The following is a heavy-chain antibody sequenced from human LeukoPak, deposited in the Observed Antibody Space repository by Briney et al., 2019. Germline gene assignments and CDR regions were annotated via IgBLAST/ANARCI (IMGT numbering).Heavy chain of an antibody. CDR2: IKEDGSIQ. D-gene: IGHD6-19*01. CDR3: ARDVWTGVAVSDY. J-gene: IGHJ4*02. CDR1: GFTFSSYW. Sequence: GGSLRLSCVASGFTFSSYWMTWVRQAPGKGLEWLANIKEDGSIQYYLDSVRGRFTISRDNAKTSVYLQLNSLRADDTAVYYCARDVWTGVAVSDYWGQETLVTVSS. V-gene: IGHV3-7*01.